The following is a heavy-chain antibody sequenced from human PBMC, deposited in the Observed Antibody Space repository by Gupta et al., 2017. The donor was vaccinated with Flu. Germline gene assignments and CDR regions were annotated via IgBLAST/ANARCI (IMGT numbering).Heavy chain of an antibody. CDR3: ARSGHYYESYFDY. D-gene: IGHD1-26*01. J-gene: IGHJ4*02. CDR2: IIAIFGTT. V-gene: IGHV1-69*01. CDR1: GGIFRSNA. Sequence: QVQLVQSGAEVKKPGSSVKVSCKASGGIFRSNAISWVRQAPGQGLEWMGGIIAIFGTTDYAQKFQGRVTITADESTSTAYMELRSLRYEDTAIYYCARSGHYYESYFDYWGRGTLVTVSS.